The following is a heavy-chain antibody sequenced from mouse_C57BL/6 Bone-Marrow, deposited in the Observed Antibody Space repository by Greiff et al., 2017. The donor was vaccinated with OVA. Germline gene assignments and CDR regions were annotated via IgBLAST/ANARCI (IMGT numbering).Heavy chain of an antibody. D-gene: IGHD4-1*01. CDR3: ARSRTGKDY. V-gene: IGHV1-69*01. J-gene: IGHJ2*01. CDR2: IDPSDSYT. Sequence: QVQLQQPGAELVMPGASVKLSCKASGYTFTSYWMHWVKQRPGQGLEWIGEIDPSDSYTNYNQKFKGKSTLTVDKSSSTAYMQLSSLTSEDSAVYYCARSRTGKDYWGRGTTLTVSS. CDR1: GYTFTSYW.